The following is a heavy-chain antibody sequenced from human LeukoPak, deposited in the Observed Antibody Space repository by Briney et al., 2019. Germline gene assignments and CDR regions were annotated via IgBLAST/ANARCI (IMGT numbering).Heavy chain of an antibody. CDR3: ARRSTELIDY. D-gene: IGHD1-14*01. J-gene: IGHJ4*02. CDR1: GGSISSYY. CDR2: IYYSGST. Sequence: PSETLSLTCTVSGGSISSYYWSWIRQPPGKGLEWIGYIYYSGSTNFNPSLESRVSISVATSKNQFSLKLSSVTAADTAVYYCARRSTELIDYWGQGTLVTVSS. V-gene: IGHV4-59*01.